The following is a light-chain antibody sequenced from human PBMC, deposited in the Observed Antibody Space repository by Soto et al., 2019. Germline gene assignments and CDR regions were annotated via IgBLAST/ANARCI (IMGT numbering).Light chain of an antibody. J-gene: IGLJ1*01. CDR3: SSYTSSSTRV. CDR2: EVS. CDR1: SSDVGGYNY. Sequence: QSVLTQPASVSGSPGQSITMSCTGTSSDVGGYNYVSWYQQHPGKAPKLMIYEVSNRPSGVSNRFPGSKSGNTASLTISGLQAEDEADYYCSSYTSSSTRVFGTGTKVTVL. V-gene: IGLV2-14*01.